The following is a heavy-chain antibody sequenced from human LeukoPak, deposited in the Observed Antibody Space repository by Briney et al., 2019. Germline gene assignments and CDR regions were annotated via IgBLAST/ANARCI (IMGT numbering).Heavy chain of an antibody. Sequence: GGSLRLSCAASGFTSSSYGMHWVRQAPGKGLEWVAFIRYDGSNKYYADSVKGRFTISRDNSKNTLYLQMNSLRAEDTAVYYCAKESRGKIAAAGTVIDYWGQGTLVTVSS. CDR2: IRYDGSNK. CDR1: GFTSSSYG. V-gene: IGHV3-30*02. J-gene: IGHJ4*02. D-gene: IGHD6-13*01. CDR3: AKESRGKIAAAGTVIDY.